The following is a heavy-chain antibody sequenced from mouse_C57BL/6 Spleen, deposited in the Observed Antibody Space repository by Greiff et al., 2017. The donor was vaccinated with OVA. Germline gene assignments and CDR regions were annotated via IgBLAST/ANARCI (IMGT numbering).Heavy chain of an antibody. CDR2: ISSGSSTI. D-gene: IGHD1-1*01. CDR1: GFTFSDYG. J-gene: IGHJ4*01. V-gene: IGHV5-17*03. Sequence: EVMLVESGGGLVKPGGSLKLSCAASGFTFSDYGMHWVRQAPEKGLEWVAYISSGSSTIYYADTVKGRFTISRDNAKNTLFLQMSSLKSEDTAMYYCTRDRPGSSPYAMDYWGQGTSVTVSS. CDR3: TRDRPGSSPYAMDY.